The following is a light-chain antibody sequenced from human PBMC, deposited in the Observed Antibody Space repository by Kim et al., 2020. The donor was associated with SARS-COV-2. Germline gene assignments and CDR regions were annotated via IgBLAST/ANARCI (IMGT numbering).Light chain of an antibody. CDR3: QHYNAYPWT. J-gene: IGKJ1*01. CDR2: KAS. Sequence: AVVGDRVTITCRASQSISTWVALYQQKPGKAPNLLIYKASILESGVPSRFSGSASGTEFTLTISSLQPDDFGTYYCQHYNAYPWTFGQGTKVDIK. V-gene: IGKV1-5*03. CDR1: QSISTW.